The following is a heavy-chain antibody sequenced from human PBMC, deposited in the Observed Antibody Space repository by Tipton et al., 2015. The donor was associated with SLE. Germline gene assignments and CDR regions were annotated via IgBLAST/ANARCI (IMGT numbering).Heavy chain of an antibody. CDR1: GGSINNYY. D-gene: IGHD4-11*01. CDR2: MFYSGSI. J-gene: IGHJ1*01. V-gene: IGHV4-59*01. CDR3: ARGSEGDYSNLYDL. Sequence: TLSLTCTVSGGSINNYYWSWIRQAPGKGLEWIGYMFYSGSINYNPSLKSRVIISLDTSKSQFSLRLRSVTPADTAVYYCARGSEGDYSNLYDLWGQGSLVTVSS.